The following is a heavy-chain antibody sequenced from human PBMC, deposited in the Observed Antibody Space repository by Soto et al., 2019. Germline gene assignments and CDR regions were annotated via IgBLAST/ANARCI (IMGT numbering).Heavy chain of an antibody. Sequence: ASGKVSCKASGYTFTSYGISGVRQAPGQGLEWMGWISAYNGNTNYAQKLQGRVTMTTDTSTSTAYMELRSLRSDDTAVYYCARDTNYYDSSGYSDWWGQGTLVTVSS. J-gene: IGHJ4*02. CDR3: ARDTNYYDSSGYSDW. D-gene: IGHD3-22*01. CDR2: ISAYNGNT. CDR1: GYTFTSYG. V-gene: IGHV1-18*04.